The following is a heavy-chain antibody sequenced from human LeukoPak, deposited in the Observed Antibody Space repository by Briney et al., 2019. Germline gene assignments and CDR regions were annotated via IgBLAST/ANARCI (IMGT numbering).Heavy chain of an antibody. CDR3: VSVGSSGWYLGSP. J-gene: IGHJ5*02. CDR2: IYYSGST. V-gene: IGHV4-39*01. CDR1: GGSITSGSYH. Sequence: SETLSLTCTVSGGSITSGSYHWGWIRQPPGKGLEWIGSIYYSGSTYYNPSFKGRDTISVDTSKNQFSLKLNSVTAADTAVYYCVSVGSSGWYLGSPWGQGTLVTVSS. D-gene: IGHD6-19*01.